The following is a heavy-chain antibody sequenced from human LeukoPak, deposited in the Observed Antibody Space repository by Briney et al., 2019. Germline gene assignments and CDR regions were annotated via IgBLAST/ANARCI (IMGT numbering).Heavy chain of an antibody. CDR2: ISPSSSAI. V-gene: IGHV3-48*02. D-gene: IGHD3-22*01. Sequence: GESLKISCAASGFTFGSYSMNWVRQAPGKGLEWVSCISPSSSAIYYADSVKGRFTISRDNAKNSLYLQMNSLRDEDTAVYYCAPTRVVVPIWGQGTLVTVSS. CDR3: APTRVVVPI. CDR1: GFTFGSYS. J-gene: IGHJ4*02.